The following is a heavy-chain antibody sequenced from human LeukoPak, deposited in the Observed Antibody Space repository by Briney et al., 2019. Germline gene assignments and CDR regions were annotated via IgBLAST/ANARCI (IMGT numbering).Heavy chain of an antibody. CDR3: ARAATGTTSRVWFDP. CDR2: IIPIFGTA. J-gene: IGHJ5*02. Sequence: SVKVSCKASGGTFSSYAISWVRQAPGQGLELMGGIIPIFGTANYAQKFQGRVTITTDESTSTAYMELSSLRSEDTAVYYCARAATGTTSRVWFDPWGQGTLVTVSS. D-gene: IGHD1-1*01. V-gene: IGHV1-69*05. CDR1: GGTFSSYA.